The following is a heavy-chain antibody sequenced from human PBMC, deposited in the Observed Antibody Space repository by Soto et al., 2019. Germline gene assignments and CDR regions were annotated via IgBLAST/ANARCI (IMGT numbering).Heavy chain of an antibody. J-gene: IGHJ6*02. Sequence: PGGSLRLSCAASGFTFSSYAMSWVRQAPGKGLEWVSAISGSGGSTYYADSVKGRFTISRDNSKNTLYLQMNSLRAEDTAVYYCASAYGGNSHNYYYGMDVWGQGTTVTVSS. D-gene: IGHD2-21*02. CDR2: ISGSGGST. CDR3: ASAYGGNSHNYYYGMDV. V-gene: IGHV3-23*01. CDR1: GFTFSSYA.